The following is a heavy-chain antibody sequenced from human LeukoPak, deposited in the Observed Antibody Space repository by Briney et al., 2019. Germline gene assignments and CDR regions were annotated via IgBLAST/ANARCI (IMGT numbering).Heavy chain of an antibody. CDR2: IKQDGSEK. CDR3: ASNQYYDFWSVYQKYYFDY. D-gene: IGHD3-3*01. V-gene: IGHV3-7*01. CDR1: GVTFSRYW. Sequence: GGSLRLSCAASGVTFSRYWMSWVRQAPGKGLEWVANIKQDGSEKYYVDSVKGRFTISRDNAKNSLYLQMNSLSAEDTAVYYCASNQYYDFWSVYQKYYFDYWGQGTLVTVSS. J-gene: IGHJ4*02.